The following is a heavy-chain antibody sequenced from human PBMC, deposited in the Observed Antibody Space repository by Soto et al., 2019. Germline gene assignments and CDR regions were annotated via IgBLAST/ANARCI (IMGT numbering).Heavy chain of an antibody. D-gene: IGHD3-22*01. CDR2: ISSSGGST. CDR1: GFTFSDFY. V-gene: IGHV3-11*01. J-gene: IGHJ4*02. CDR3: AKVFYYYDSSGYYYFDY. Sequence: GGSLRLSCAASGFTFSDFYMSWIRQAPGKGLEWVSYISSSGGSTYYADSVKGRFTISRDNSKNTLYLQMSSLRAEDTAVYYCAKVFYYYDSSGYYYFDYWGQGTLVTVS.